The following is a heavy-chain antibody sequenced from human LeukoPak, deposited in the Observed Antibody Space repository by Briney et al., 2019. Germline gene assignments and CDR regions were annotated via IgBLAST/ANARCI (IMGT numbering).Heavy chain of an antibody. J-gene: IGHJ1*01. CDR2: ISPSGGIT. V-gene: IGHV3-23*01. D-gene: IGHD3-16*01. Sequence: PGGTLRLSCEASGFTFSSLGMNWVRQAPGKGLEWVSGISPSGGITYYTDSVKGRFTISRDNSKNTQSLQMNSLRAEDTAVYYCAKDDDWGRYKHWGQGTLVTVSS. CDR3: AKDDDWGRYKH. CDR1: GFTFSSLG.